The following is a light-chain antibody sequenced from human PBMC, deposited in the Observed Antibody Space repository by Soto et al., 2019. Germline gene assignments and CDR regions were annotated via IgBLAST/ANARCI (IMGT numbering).Light chain of an antibody. CDR1: SSDVGAYNY. CDR3: SSYTTSSTVV. V-gene: IGLV2-14*01. CDR2: EVS. Sequence: QSALTQPASVSGSPGQSITISCTGTSSDVGAYNYVSWYQQHPGKAPKLMISEVSNRPSGVSNRFSGSKSGNTASLTISGLQAEGEADYYCSSYTTSSTVVFGGGTKLTVL. J-gene: IGLJ2*01.